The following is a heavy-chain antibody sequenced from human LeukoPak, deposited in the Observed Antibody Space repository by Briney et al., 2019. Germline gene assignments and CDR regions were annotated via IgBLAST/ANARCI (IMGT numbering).Heavy chain of an antibody. D-gene: IGHD3-22*01. CDR1: GFTFSSYA. CDR2: ISGSGGSA. V-gene: IGHV3-23*01. Sequence: PGGSLRLSCAASGFTFSSYAMSWVRQAPGKGLEWISGISGSGGSAYYADSVKGRFTISRDNSENTLYLQMSSLRAEVTAVYYCVKGNYDSINRPFDCWGQGALVTVSS. CDR3: VKGNYDSINRPFDC. J-gene: IGHJ4*02.